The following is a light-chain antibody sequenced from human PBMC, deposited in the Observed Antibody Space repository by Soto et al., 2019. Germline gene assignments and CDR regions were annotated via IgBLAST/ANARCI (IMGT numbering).Light chain of an antibody. J-gene: IGKJ1*01. CDR3: QHYDEWPWT. V-gene: IGKV3-15*01. Sequence: EIVMTQSPATLSVSPGERAALSCRASQSVSSKVAWYQQRPGQAPRLLIFAASTRAAGIPARFSGSGSGTDFTLTISSLQSEDFAVYHCQHYDEWPWTFGQGTKVEIK. CDR1: QSVSSK. CDR2: AAS.